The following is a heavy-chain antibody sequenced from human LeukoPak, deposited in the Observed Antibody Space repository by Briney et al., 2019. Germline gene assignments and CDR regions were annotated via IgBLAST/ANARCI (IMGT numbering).Heavy chain of an antibody. Sequence: ASVKVSCKASGYTFTSYYMHWVRQAPGQGLEWMGIINPSGGSTSYAQKFQGRVTMTRDTSTSTVYMELSSLRSEDTAVYYCAREESVVTWTGSFDYWGQGTLVTVSS. CDR1: GYTFTSYY. J-gene: IGHJ4*02. D-gene: IGHD3/OR15-3a*01. CDR2: INPSGGST. V-gene: IGHV1-46*01. CDR3: AREESVVTWTGSFDY.